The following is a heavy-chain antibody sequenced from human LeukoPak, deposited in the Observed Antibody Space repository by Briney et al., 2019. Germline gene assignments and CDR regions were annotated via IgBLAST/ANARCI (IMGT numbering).Heavy chain of an antibody. J-gene: IGHJ4*02. CDR2: INPNSGGT. D-gene: IGHD2-15*01. CDR1: GYTFTGYY. V-gene: IGHV1-2*02. CDR3: ARVLQTMGGGSCYSLRY. Sequence: ASVKVSCKASGYTFTGYYMHWVRPAPGQGLEWMGWINPNSGGTNYAQKFQGRVTMTRDTSISTAYMELSRLRSDDTAVYYCARVLQTMGGGSCYSLRYWGQGTLVTVSS.